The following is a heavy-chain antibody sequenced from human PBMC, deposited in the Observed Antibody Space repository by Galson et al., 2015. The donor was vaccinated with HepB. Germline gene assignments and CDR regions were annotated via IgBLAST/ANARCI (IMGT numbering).Heavy chain of an antibody. CDR2: ISWNSGSI. J-gene: IGHJ4*02. CDR3: AKGGSYDFWSGHVDY. D-gene: IGHD3-3*01. V-gene: IGHV3-9*01. CDR1: GFTFDDYA. Sequence: SLRLSCAASGFTFDDYAMHWVRQAPGKGLEWVSGISWNSGSIGYADSVKGRFTISRDNAKNSLYLQMNSLRAEDTALYYCAKGGSYDFWSGHVDYWGQGTLVTVSS.